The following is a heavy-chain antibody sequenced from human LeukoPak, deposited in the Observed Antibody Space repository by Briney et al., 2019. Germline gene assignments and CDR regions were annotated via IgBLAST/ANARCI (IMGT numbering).Heavy chain of an antibody. CDR1: GGSFSGYY. Sequence: SETLSLTCAVYGGSFSGYYWSWIRQPPGKGLEWIGEINHSGSTNYNPSLKSRVTISVDTSKSQFSLKLSSVTAADTAVYYCASLGPHQRQDHAWGFDYWGQGTLVTVSS. V-gene: IGHV4-34*01. J-gene: IGHJ4*02. CDR3: ASLGPHQRQDHAWGFDY. D-gene: IGHD3-16*01. CDR2: INHSGST.